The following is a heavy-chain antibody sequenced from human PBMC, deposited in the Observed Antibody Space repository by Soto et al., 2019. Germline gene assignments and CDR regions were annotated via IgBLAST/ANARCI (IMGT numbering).Heavy chain of an antibody. CDR2: ISGSGFNT. CDR3: ANRNWYDSSGNYLYPYFDF. CDR1: GLSFSNYG. J-gene: IGHJ4*02. V-gene: IGHV3-23*01. D-gene: IGHD3-22*01. Sequence: PGGSLRLSCTASGLSFSNYGMTWLRQAPGKGPEWVSTISGSGFNTYYADSVKGRFTISRDNSKSTLYLQMDTLRAEDTAVYYCANRNWYDSSGNYLYPYFDFWGQGALVTVSS.